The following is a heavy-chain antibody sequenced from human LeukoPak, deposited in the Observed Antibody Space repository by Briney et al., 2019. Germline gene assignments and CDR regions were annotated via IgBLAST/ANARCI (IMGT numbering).Heavy chain of an antibody. CDR3: ARDGPLWFGELFFDY. J-gene: IGHJ4*02. Sequence: VASVKVSCKASGGTFSSYAISWVRQAPGQGLEWMGRIIPILGIATYAQKFQGRVTITADKSTSTAYMELSSLRSEDTAVYYCARDGPLWFGELFFDYWGQGTLVTVSS. D-gene: IGHD3-10*01. CDR2: IIPILGIA. V-gene: IGHV1-69*04. CDR1: GGTFSSYA.